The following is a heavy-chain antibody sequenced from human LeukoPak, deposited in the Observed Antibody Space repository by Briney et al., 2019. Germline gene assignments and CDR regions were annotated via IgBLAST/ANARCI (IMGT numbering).Heavy chain of an antibody. CDR1: GYTFTSYG. V-gene: IGHV1-18*04. CDR3: ARGLEIGGLLYYYYYMDV. CDR2: ISAYNGNT. Sequence: ASVKVSCKASGYTFTSYGISWVRQAPGQGLEWMGWISAYNGNTNYAQKLQGRVTMTTDTSTSTAYMELRSLRSEDTAVYCCARGLEIGGLLYYYYYMDVWGKGATVTVSS. D-gene: IGHD4-23*01. J-gene: IGHJ6*03.